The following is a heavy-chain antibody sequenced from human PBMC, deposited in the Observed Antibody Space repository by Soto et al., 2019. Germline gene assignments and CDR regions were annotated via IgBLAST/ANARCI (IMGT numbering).Heavy chain of an antibody. J-gene: IGHJ4*02. CDR2: ISGTGSST. Sequence: GGSLRLSCAASGFTFSSYAMSWVRQAPGKGLEWVSTISGTGSSTYYADSVKGRFTISRDNSKNTLYLQMNSLRAEDTAVYYCAKDIELGMVYVNFDYWGQGTLVTVSS. CDR3: AKDIELGMVYVNFDY. D-gene: IGHD2-8*01. V-gene: IGHV3-23*01. CDR1: GFTFSSYA.